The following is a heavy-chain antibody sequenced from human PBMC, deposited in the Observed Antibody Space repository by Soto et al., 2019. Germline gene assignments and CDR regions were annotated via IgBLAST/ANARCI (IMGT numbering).Heavy chain of an antibody. D-gene: IGHD1-7*01. Sequence: QVQLVESGGGVVQPGRSLRLSCAASGFTFSSYAMHWVRQAPGKGLEWVAVISYDGSNKYYADSVKGRFTISRDNSKNTLYLQMNSLRAEDTAVYYCARVGWNYAAFDYGGQGTLVTVSS. CDR1: GFTFSSYA. CDR3: ARVGWNYAAFDY. CDR2: ISYDGSNK. J-gene: IGHJ4*02. V-gene: IGHV3-30-3*01.